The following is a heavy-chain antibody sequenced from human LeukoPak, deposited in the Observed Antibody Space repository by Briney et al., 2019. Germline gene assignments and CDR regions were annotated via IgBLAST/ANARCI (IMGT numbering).Heavy chain of an antibody. Sequence: PSETLSLTCTVSGGSISSYYWSWIRQPPGKGLEWIGYIYYSGSTNYNPSLKSRATISLDTSKNQFSLRLNSVTAADTAVYYCAREGAYRTYGDYSPFDFWGQGTLVTVSS. CDR2: IYYSGST. J-gene: IGHJ5*01. CDR1: GGSISSYY. D-gene: IGHD4-17*01. CDR3: AREGAYRTYGDYSPFDF. V-gene: IGHV4-59*12.